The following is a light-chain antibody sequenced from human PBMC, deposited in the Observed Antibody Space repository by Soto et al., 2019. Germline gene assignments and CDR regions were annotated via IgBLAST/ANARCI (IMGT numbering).Light chain of an antibody. CDR1: SGHSGYD. CDR2: LNTDGSH. Sequence: QSVLTQSPSASASLGASVKLTCTLSSGHSGYDIAWHQQRPEKGPRYLMTLNTDGSHNKGDGIPDRFSVSSSGPERYLTLSGHQSEDEADYSCQTWGSAIVFGGGTQLTVL. V-gene: IGLV4-69*01. CDR3: QTWGSAIV. J-gene: IGLJ2*01.